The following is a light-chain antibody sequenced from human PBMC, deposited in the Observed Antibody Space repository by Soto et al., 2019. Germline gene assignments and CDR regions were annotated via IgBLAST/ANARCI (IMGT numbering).Light chain of an antibody. Sequence: QPALTQPASVSGSPGQSITISCTGTSSDVGGYNHVSWYQQHPGKAPKLMIYDVSNRPSGVSNRFFGSKSDNTASLTISGLQAEDEADYYCTSYASSSTYVFGTGTKVTVL. J-gene: IGLJ1*01. CDR1: SSDVGGYNH. CDR3: TSYASSSTYV. V-gene: IGLV2-14*03. CDR2: DVS.